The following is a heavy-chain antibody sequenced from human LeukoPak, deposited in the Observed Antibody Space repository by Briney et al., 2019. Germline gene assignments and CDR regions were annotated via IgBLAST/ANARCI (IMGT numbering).Heavy chain of an antibody. CDR3: ARDAAVTMIVVVTYPDH. V-gene: IGHV3-21*01. Sequence: GGSLRLSCAASGFTFSSYSMNWVRQAPGKGLEWVSSISSSSSYIYYADSVKGRFTISRDNAKNSLYLQMNSLRAEDTAVYYCARDAAVTMIVVVTYPDHWGQGTLVTVSS. D-gene: IGHD3-22*01. J-gene: IGHJ4*02. CDR1: GFTFSSYS. CDR2: ISSSSSYI.